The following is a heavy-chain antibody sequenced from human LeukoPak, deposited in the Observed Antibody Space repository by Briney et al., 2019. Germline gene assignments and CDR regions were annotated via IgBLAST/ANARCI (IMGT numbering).Heavy chain of an antibody. D-gene: IGHD6-19*01. Sequence: GGSLRLSCAASGFTFSSCAMSWVRQAPGKGLEWVSFISSSSSYINYGDSVKGRFTISRDNAKNSLYLQMNSLRAEDTAVYYCARRGGGVAGTFDYWGQGTLVTVSS. CDR2: ISSSSSYI. V-gene: IGHV3-21*01. CDR1: GFTFSSCA. CDR3: ARRGGGVAGTFDY. J-gene: IGHJ4*02.